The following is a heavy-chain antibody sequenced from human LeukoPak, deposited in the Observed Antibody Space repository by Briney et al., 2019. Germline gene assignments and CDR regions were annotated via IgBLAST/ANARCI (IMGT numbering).Heavy chain of an antibody. V-gene: IGHV4-34*01. D-gene: IGHD3-16*02. CDR1: GGSFSGYY. CDR3: ARVTGYDYVWGSYRYPKEFDY. CDR2: INHSGST. Sequence: SETLSLTCAVYGGSFSGYYWSWIRQPPGKGLEWIGEINHSGSTNYNPSLKSRVTISVDTPKNQFSLKLSSVTAADTAVYYCARVTGYDYVWGSYRYPKEFDYWGQGTLVTVSS. J-gene: IGHJ4*02.